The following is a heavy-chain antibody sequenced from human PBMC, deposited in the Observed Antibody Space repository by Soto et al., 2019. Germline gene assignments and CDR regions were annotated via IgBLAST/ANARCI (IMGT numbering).Heavy chain of an antibody. D-gene: IGHD6-13*01. CDR1: GFTFNSYA. Sequence: EVQLLESGGGLVQPGGSLRLSCAASGFTFNSYAMSWVRQAPGKGLEWVSAISGSGFTTNYADSVKGRFTISRDKSKSTLYLQMNSLRADDTAVYYCAIHASSSGSLFDYWGQGTLITVSS. CDR2: ISGSGFTT. CDR3: AIHASSSGSLFDY. J-gene: IGHJ4*02. V-gene: IGHV3-23*01.